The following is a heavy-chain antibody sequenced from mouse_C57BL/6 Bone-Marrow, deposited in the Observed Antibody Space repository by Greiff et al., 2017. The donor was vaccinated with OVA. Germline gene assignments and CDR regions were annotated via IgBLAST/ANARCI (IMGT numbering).Heavy chain of an antibody. CDR2: IYPGDGDT. V-gene: IGHV1-82*01. D-gene: IGHD1-1*01. CDR1: GYAFSSSW. J-gene: IGHJ2*01. Sequence: VQLQQSGPELVKPGASVKISCKASGYAFSSSWMNWVKQRPGKGLEWIGRIYPGDGDTNYNGKFPCKAPLTAAQSSSTAYMQLSSLTSEDSAVYFCARELLRYYFDYWGQGTTLTVSS. CDR3: ARELLRYYFDY.